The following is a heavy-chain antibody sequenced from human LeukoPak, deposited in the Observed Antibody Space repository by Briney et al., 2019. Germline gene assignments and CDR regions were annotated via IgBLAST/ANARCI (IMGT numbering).Heavy chain of an antibody. V-gene: IGHV4-30-4*01. D-gene: IGHD4-17*01. Sequence: SETLSLTCTVSGGSISSGDYYWSWIRQPPGKGLEWIGYIYYSGSTYYNPSLESRVTISVDTSKNQFSLKLSSVTAADTAVYYCARAYGDYVEYFQHWGQGTLVTVSS. CDR3: ARAYGDYVEYFQH. J-gene: IGHJ1*01. CDR2: IYYSGST. CDR1: GGSISSGDYY.